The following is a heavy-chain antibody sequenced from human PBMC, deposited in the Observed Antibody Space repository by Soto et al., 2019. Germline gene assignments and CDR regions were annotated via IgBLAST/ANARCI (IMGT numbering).Heavy chain of an antibody. CDR3: ERERKEQLAGYYYYGMDV. V-gene: IGHV3-30-3*01. Sequence: QVQLVESGGGVVQPGRSLRLSCAASGFTFSSYAMHWVRQAPGKGLEWVAVISYDGSNKYYADSVKGRFTISRDNYQNKLYLQMNSLRAEDTAVYYCERERKEQLAGYYYYGMDVWGQGTTVTVS. CDR1: GFTFSSYA. CDR2: ISYDGSNK. J-gene: IGHJ6*02. D-gene: IGHD6-6*01.